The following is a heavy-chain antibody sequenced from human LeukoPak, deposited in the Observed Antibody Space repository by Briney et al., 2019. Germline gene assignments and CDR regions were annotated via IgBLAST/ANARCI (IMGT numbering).Heavy chain of an antibody. CDR3: ARDRAYTYGYSYYFEN. V-gene: IGHV3-53*01. CDR2: IYSGGAT. D-gene: IGHD5-18*01. J-gene: IGHJ4*02. CDR1: GFTVSTNY. Sequence: GGSLRLSRAASGFTVSTNYMSWVRQAPGKGLEWVSVIYSGGATFYADSVKGRFTISRGNSRNTLYLQMNSLRAEDTALYYCARDRAYTYGYSYYFENWGQGTLVTVSS.